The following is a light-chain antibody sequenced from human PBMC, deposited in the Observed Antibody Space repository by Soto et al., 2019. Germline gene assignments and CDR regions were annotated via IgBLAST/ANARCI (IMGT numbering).Light chain of an antibody. CDR3: QQYNNWPPLT. J-gene: IGKJ4*01. V-gene: IGKV3-15*01. CDR2: GAS. Sequence: EIVMTQSPATLPVSPGERATLSCRASQSVSNNLAWYLHKPGQAPRLLIYGASTRATGIPARFSGSGSGTEFTLTISSLQSEDFAVYYCQQYNNWPPLTFGGGTKVEIK. CDR1: QSVSNN.